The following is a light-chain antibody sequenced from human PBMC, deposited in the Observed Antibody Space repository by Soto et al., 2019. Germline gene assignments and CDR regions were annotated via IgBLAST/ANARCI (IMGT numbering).Light chain of an antibody. Sequence: DIQLTQSPSSLSASLGDRVTISCRASQNIDNYLRWYQQKSGKAPEALIYAASSLRDGVSSRFSGSGYGTEFTLTINNLQPEDFATYSCQQSSSSPPITFGQGTCLDI. CDR2: AAS. V-gene: IGKV1-39*01. CDR3: QQSSSSPPIT. J-gene: IGKJ5*01. CDR1: QNIDNY.